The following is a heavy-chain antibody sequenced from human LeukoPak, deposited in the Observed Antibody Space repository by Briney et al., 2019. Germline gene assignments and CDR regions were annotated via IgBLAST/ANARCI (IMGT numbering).Heavy chain of an antibody. J-gene: IGHJ4*02. D-gene: IGHD4-17*01. CDR3: ATRDADYEYYFDY. V-gene: IGHV1-69*13. CDR1: GCTFSRHV. Sequence: GAAVKVSCKASGCTFSRHVISWVRQAPGQGLEWMGGIIPNFGTPHLAQNFQDRVTITADDSTSPAYMEMRSLTSEDTAIFYCATRDADYEYYFDYWGQGTLVTVSS. CDR2: IIPNFGTP.